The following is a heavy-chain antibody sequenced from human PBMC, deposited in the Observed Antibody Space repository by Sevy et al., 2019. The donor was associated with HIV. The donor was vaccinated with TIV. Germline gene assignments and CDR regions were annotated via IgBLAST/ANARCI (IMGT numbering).Heavy chain of an antibody. CDR1: GFTFSSYG. CDR2: ISYDGSNK. CDR3: AKDGGGPPVKSSGGRPCMDV. V-gene: IGHV3-30*18. J-gene: IGHJ6*02. Sequence: GGSPRLSCAASGFTFSSYGMHWVRQAPGKGLEWVAVISYDGSNKYYADSVKGRFTISRDNSKNTLYLQMNSLRAEDTAVYYCAKDGGGPPVKSSGGRPCMDVWGQGTTVTVSS. D-gene: IGHD2-15*01.